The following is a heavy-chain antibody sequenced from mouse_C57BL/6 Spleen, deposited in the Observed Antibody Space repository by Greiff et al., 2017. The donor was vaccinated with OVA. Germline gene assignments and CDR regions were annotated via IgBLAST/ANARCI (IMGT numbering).Heavy chain of an antibody. CDR1: GYTFTSYW. Sequence: VQLQQPGAELVRPGSSVKLSCKASGYTFTSYWMDWVKQRPGQGLEWIGNIYPSDSETHYNQKFKDKATLTVDKSSSTAYMQLSSLTSEDSAVYYCARSLYSNYFDYWGQGTTLTVSS. D-gene: IGHD2-5*01. CDR2: IYPSDSET. J-gene: IGHJ2*01. V-gene: IGHV1-61*01. CDR3: ARSLYSNYFDY.